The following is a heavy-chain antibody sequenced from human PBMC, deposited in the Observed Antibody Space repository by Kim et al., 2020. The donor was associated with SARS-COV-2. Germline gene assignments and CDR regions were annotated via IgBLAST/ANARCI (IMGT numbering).Heavy chain of an antibody. D-gene: IGHD2-15*01. J-gene: IGHJ2*01. CDR1: GGSISSGGYY. V-gene: IGHV4-31*03. Sequence: SETRSLTCTVSGGSISSGGYYWSWIRQHPGKGLEWIGYIYYSGSTYYNPSLKSRVTISVDTSKNQFSLKLSSVTAADTAVYYCARVDVCSGGSCYWYFDLWGRGTLVTVSS. CDR2: IYYSGST. CDR3: ARVDVCSGGSCYWYFDL.